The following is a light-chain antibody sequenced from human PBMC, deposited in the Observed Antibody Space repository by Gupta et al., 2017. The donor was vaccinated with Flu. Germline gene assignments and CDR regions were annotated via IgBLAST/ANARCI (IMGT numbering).Light chain of an antibody. CDR2: SNN. Sequence: QSVLTQPPSASGTPGPRVTIPCSGSSSNIGSNTVNWYQQLPGTAPKLLIYSNNQRPSGVPDRFSGSKSGTSASLAISGLQSEDEADYYCAAWDDSLNGLVFGGGTKLTVL. J-gene: IGLJ3*02. V-gene: IGLV1-44*01. CDR3: AAWDDSLNGLV. CDR1: SSNIGSNT.